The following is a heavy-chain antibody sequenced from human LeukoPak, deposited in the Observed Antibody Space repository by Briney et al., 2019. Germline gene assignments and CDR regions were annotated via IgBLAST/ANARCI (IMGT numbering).Heavy chain of an antibody. D-gene: IGHD3-22*01. CDR2: IYYSGST. J-gene: IGHJ4*02. V-gene: IGHV4-39*07. CDR3: ARSSSGYYLFDY. CDR1: GGSISSSSYY. Sequence: SETLSLTCTVSGGSISSSSYYWGWIRQPPGKGLEWIGSIYYSGSTYYNPSLKSRVTMSVDTSKNQFSLKLSSVTAADTAVYYCARSSSGYYLFDYWGQGTLVTVSS.